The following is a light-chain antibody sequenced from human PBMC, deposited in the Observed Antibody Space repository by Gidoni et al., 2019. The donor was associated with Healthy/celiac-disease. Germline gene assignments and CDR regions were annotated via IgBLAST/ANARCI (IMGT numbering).Light chain of an antibody. Sequence: DIQMTQSPSTLSASVGDRVTITCRASQSISSWLAWYQQKPGKAPKLLIDKASSLESGVPSRFSGSGSGTEFTLTISSLQPYDFATYYCQQYNSYSSYTFGQGTKLEIK. CDR3: QQYNSYSSYT. V-gene: IGKV1-5*03. CDR2: KAS. J-gene: IGKJ2*01. CDR1: QSISSW.